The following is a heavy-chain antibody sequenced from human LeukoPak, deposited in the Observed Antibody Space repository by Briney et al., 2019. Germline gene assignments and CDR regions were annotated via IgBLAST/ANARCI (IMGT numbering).Heavy chain of an antibody. J-gene: IGHJ4*02. Sequence: SETLSLTCTVSGGSISSSSYYWGWIRQPPGKGLEWIGSIYHSGSTYYNPSLKSRVTISVDTSKNQFSLKLSSVTAADTAVYYCARARGYSYGAFDYWGQGTLVTVSS. V-gene: IGHV4-39*07. CDR2: IYHSGST. CDR1: GGSISSSSYY. CDR3: ARARGYSYGAFDY. D-gene: IGHD5-18*01.